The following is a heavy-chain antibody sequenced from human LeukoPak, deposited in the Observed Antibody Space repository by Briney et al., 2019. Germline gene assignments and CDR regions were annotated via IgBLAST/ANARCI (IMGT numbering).Heavy chain of an antibody. Sequence: QSGGSLRLSCAASGFTFSDYAMSWVRQAPGKGPEWVSAITGGGRTYYADSVKGRFTISRDNSKNTVFLQMDSLRAEDTAVYYCVKNYHYDILTAYYSASDYWGQGTLVAVSS. CDR3: VKNYHYDILTAYYSASDY. D-gene: IGHD3-9*01. CDR2: ITGGGRT. J-gene: IGHJ4*02. CDR1: GFTFSDYA. V-gene: IGHV3-23*01.